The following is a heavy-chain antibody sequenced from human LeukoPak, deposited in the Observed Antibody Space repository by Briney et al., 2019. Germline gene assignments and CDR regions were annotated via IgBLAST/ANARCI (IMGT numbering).Heavy chain of an antibody. D-gene: IGHD1-26*01. J-gene: IGHJ6*03. CDR2: IYHSGST. CDR3: ARGSYYYYYMDV. Sequence: SETLSLTCAVSGYSISSGYYWGWIRPPPGKGLEWIGSIYHSGSTYYNPSHKSRVTISVDTSKNQFSLKLSSVTAADTAVYYCARGSYYYYYMDVWGKGTTVTVSS. CDR1: GYSISSGYY. V-gene: IGHV4-38-2*01.